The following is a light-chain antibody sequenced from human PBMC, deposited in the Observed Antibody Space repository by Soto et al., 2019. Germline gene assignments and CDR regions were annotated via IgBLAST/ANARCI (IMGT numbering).Light chain of an antibody. CDR2: GAS. Sequence: EIVLTQSPGTLSLSPGERATLSCRASQSVSSSYLAWYQQKPGQAPRLLIYGASSRATGTPDRCSGSGSGTDFTLTIIRLEPEDFAVYYCQQYGSSPWAFGQGTKVEIK. CDR1: QSVSSSY. V-gene: IGKV3-20*01. CDR3: QQYGSSPWA. J-gene: IGKJ1*01.